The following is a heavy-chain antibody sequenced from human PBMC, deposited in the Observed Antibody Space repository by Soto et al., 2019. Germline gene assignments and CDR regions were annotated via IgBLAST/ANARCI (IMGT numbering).Heavy chain of an antibody. V-gene: IGHV3-23*01. Sequence: EVQLLESGGGLVQPGGSLRLSCAASGFTFSSYAMRWVRQAPGKGLEWVSAISGSGDSTYYADSVKGRFTISRDNSKNTLYLQMNSLRAEETAKYYCASRGSGSYYDYWGQGTLVTVSS. J-gene: IGHJ4*02. CDR1: GFTFSSYA. CDR3: ASRGSGSYYDY. D-gene: IGHD1-26*01. CDR2: ISGSGDST.